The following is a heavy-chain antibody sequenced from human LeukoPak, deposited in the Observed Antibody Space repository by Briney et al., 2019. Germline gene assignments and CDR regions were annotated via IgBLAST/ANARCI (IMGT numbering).Heavy chain of an antibody. CDR1: GFTFDDYA. CDR3: AKSTSRLYYCYGMDV. Sequence: GRSLRLSCAASGFTFDDYAMHWVRQAPGKGLEWVSGISWNSGSIGYADSVKGRFTISRDNAKNSLYLQMNSLRAEDTAVYYCAKSTSRLYYCYGMDVWGQGTTVTVSS. CDR2: ISWNSGSI. J-gene: IGHJ6*02. V-gene: IGHV3-9*01. D-gene: IGHD2-8*01.